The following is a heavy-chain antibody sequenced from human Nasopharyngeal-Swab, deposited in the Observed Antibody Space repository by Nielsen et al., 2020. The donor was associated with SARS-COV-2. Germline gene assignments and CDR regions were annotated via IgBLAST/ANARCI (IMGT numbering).Heavy chain of an antibody. D-gene: IGHD6-6*01. CDR1: GGSFSGYY. CDR2: INHCGST. J-gene: IGHJ5*02. CDR3: ARGRGLVNWFDP. Sequence: PETLSLTCAVYGGSFSGYYWSWIRQPPGKGLEWIGEINHCGSTNYNPSLKSRVTISVDTSKNQFSLKLSSVTAADTAVYYCARGRGLVNWFDPWGQGTLVTVSS. V-gene: IGHV4-34*01.